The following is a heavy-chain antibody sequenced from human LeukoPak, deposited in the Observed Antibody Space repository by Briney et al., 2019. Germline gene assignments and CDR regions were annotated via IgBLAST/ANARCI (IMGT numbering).Heavy chain of an antibody. CDR2: INHSGST. Sequence: SETLSLTCTVSGGSISSSSYYWSWIRQPPGKGLEWIGEINHSGSTNYNPSLKSRVTISVDTSKNQFSLKLSSVTAADTAVYYCASALQPYYYGSGSISYFDYWGQGTLVTVSS. CDR3: ASALQPYYYGSGSISYFDY. CDR1: GGSISSSSYY. D-gene: IGHD3-10*01. V-gene: IGHV4-39*07. J-gene: IGHJ4*02.